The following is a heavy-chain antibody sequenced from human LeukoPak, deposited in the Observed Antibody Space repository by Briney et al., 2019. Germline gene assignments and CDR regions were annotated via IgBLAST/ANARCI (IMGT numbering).Heavy chain of an antibody. CDR3: ARLVAIPDAFDI. D-gene: IGHD2-2*02. CDR2: IFPCGSDT. Sequence: GESLKIPCNGSGYSFSRFWIGWVPQMPRKGVGGVGIIFPCGSDTIHSPSCQGPVTISADKSINTAYLQWSNLKASDTAMYFCARLVAIPDAFDIGGQGTRVTVSS. CDR1: GYSFSRFW. V-gene: IGHV5-51*01. J-gene: IGHJ3*02.